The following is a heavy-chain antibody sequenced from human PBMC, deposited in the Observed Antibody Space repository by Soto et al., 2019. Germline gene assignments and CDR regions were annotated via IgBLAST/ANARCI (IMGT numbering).Heavy chain of an antibody. CDR1: GGSISSGGYY. CDR3: ARVSGRYCSGGSCYPFDY. CDR2: IYYSGST. Sequence: QVQLQESGPGLVKPSQTLSLTCTVSGGSISSGGYYWSWIRQHPGKGLEWIGYIYYSGSTYYNPSLKRRVTIAVDTSKNQFSLKLSSVTAADTAVYYCARVSGRYCSGGSCYPFDYWGQGTLVTVSS. V-gene: IGHV4-31*03. D-gene: IGHD2-15*01. J-gene: IGHJ4*02.